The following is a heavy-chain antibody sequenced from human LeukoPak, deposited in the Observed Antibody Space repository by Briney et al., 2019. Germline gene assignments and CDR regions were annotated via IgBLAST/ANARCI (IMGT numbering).Heavy chain of an antibody. D-gene: IGHD1-26*01. V-gene: IGHV4-34*01. CDR1: GGSLSGYY. Sequence: NPSETLTLTCDVYGGSLSGYYWSWIRQAPGKGLEWIGEIQYSGNTNYNPSLESRVTISVDTSKDQFSLILSSVTAADTAVYYCARELWDHRGGFDVWGQGTMVNVS. CDR2: IQYSGNT. J-gene: IGHJ3*01. CDR3: ARELWDHRGGFDV.